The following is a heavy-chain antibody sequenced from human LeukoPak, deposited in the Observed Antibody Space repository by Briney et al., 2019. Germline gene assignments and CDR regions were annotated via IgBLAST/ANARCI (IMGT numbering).Heavy chain of an antibody. CDR2: IGYGGSNK. J-gene: IGHJ4*02. D-gene: IGHD1-26*01. CDR1: GFTFSSYG. V-gene: IGHV3-30*02. CDR3: ASGSYYYVSDF. Sequence: GGSLRLSRAASGFTFSSYGMHWVRQAPGKGLEWVAFIGYGGSNKFHGESVKGRFTISRDNSKNTLYLQMNSLKIEDTAVYYCASGSYYYVSDFWGQGTLVTVSS.